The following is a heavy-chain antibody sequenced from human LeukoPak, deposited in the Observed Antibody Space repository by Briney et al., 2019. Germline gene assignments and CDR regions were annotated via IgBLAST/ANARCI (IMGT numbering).Heavy chain of an antibody. D-gene: IGHD3-22*01. CDR3: ARDSSPWYYYDRSGSNGFDP. V-gene: IGHV3-30-3*01. CDR2: LAYDGCNK. Sequence: GGSLRLSCAASGFTFSSYAMHWVRQAPGKGLEWVAVLAYDGCNKDYADSVKGRFTISRDNSENTLFLQMNSLRAEDTAVYYCARDSSPWYYYDRSGSNGFDPWGQGTLVTV. J-gene: IGHJ5*02. CDR1: GFTFSSYA.